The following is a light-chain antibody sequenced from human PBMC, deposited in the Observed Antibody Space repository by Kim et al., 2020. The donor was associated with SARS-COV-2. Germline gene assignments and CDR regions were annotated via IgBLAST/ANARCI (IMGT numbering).Light chain of an antibody. J-gene: IGLJ2*01. CDR1: ASNIGSNS. CDR2: NNN. CDR3: AAWDNILNAFVL. V-gene: IGLV1-44*01. Sequence: RVTISCSGSASNIGSNSVNWYQHLPEKAPKLLMYNNNQRPSGVPDRFSGSKSGTSASLAISGLQSEDEAVYYCAAWDNILNAFVLFGGGTKVTVL.